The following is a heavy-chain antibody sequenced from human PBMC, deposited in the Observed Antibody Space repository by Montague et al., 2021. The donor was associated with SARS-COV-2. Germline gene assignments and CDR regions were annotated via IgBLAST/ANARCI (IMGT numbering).Heavy chain of an antibody. CDR1: GFTFSSYA. D-gene: IGHD6-19*01. V-gene: IGHV3-30-3*01. J-gene: IGHJ4*02. Sequence: SLSLSFAASGFTFSSYAMHWVRQAPGKGLEWVAVISYDGSNKYYADSVKGRFTISRDNSKNTLYLQMNSLRAEDTAVYYCARGTGISSGWFDYWGQGTLVTVSS. CDR3: ARGTGISSGWFDY. CDR2: ISYDGSNK.